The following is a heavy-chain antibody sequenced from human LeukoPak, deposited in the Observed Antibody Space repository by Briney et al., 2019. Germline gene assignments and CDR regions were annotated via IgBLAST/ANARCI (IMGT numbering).Heavy chain of an antibody. Sequence: SETLSLTCAVYGGSFSGYYWSWIRQPPGKGLEWIGEINHSGSTNYNPSLKGRVTISVDTSKNQFSLKLSSVTAADTAVYYCASLAYCGGDCLGWFDPWGQGTLVTVSP. CDR1: GGSFSGYY. V-gene: IGHV4-34*01. CDR3: ASLAYCGGDCLGWFDP. CDR2: INHSGST. J-gene: IGHJ5*02. D-gene: IGHD2-21*02.